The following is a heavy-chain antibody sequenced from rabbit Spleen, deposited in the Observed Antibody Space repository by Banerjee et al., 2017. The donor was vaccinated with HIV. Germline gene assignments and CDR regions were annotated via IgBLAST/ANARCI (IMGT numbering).Heavy chain of an antibody. V-gene: IGHV1S69*01. CDR2: ITGGDTT. Sequence: EESGGGLVKPEGSLTLTCKASGFSLSKYAVMWVRQAPGEGLEWIGIITGGDTTAYATWAKGRFAISKTSTTVDLRITSPTTEDTATYFCARVFLGDYYGMDLWGPGTLVTVS. CDR3: ARVFLGDYYGMDL. D-gene: IGHD4-2*01. CDR1: GFSLSKYA. J-gene: IGHJ6*01.